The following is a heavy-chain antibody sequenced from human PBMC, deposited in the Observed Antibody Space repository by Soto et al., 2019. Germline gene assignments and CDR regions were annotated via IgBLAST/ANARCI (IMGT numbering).Heavy chain of an antibody. J-gene: IGHJ4*02. Sequence: QVQLQESGPGLVKPSQTLSLTCTVSGGSISSGGYYWSWIRQHPGKGLEWIGYIYYSGSTYYNPSLKSRVTISVDTSKNQFSLKLSSVAAADTAVYYCARSSTSANYFDYWGQGTLVTVSS. D-gene: IGHD2-2*01. CDR3: ARSSTSANYFDY. V-gene: IGHV4-31*03. CDR1: GGSISSGGYY. CDR2: IYYSGST.